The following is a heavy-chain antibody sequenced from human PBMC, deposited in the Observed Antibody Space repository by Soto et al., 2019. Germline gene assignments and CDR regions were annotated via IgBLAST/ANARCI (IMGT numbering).Heavy chain of an antibody. Sequence: EASVKVSCKASGYTFTGYYIHWVRQAPGQGLEWMGGIIPIFGTANCAQKFQGRVTITADESTSTAYMELSSLRSEDTAVYYCARGLAANYYYYGMDVWGQGTTVTVSS. D-gene: IGHD6-19*01. CDR1: GYTFTGYY. J-gene: IGHJ6*02. V-gene: IGHV1-69*13. CDR2: IIPIFGTA. CDR3: ARGLAANYYYYGMDV.